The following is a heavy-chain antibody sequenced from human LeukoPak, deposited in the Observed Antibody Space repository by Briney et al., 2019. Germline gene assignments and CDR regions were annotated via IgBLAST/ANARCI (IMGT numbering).Heavy chain of an antibody. D-gene: IGHD3-9*01. J-gene: IGHJ3*02. CDR3: ARDRNLYDILTGYYTEFGAFDI. Sequence: GASVKVSCKASGGTFSSYAISWVRQAPGQGLEWMGRIIPILGIANYAQKFQGRVTITADKSTSTAYMELSSLRSEDTAVYYCARDRNLYDILTGYYTEFGAFDIWGQGTMVTVSS. V-gene: IGHV1-69*04. CDR2: IIPILGIA. CDR1: GGTFSSYA.